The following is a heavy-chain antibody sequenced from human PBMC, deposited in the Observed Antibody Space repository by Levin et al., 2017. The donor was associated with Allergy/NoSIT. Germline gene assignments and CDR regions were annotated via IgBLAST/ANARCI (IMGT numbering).Heavy chain of an antibody. D-gene: IGHD5-12*01. Sequence: SETLSLTCAVYGGSFSGYYWSWIRQPPGKGLEWIGEINHSGSTNYNPSLKSRVTISVDTSKNQFSLKLSSVTAADTAVYYCARDRPYLDIVATTGLQYGMDVWGQGTTVTVSS. J-gene: IGHJ6*02. V-gene: IGHV4-34*01. CDR3: ARDRPYLDIVATTGLQYGMDV. CDR1: GGSFSGYY. CDR2: INHSGST.